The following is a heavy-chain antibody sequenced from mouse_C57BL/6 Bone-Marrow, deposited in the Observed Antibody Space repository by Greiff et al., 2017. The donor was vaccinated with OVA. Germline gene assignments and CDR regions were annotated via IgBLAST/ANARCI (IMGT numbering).Heavy chain of an antibody. V-gene: IGHV1-76*01. J-gene: IGHJ4*01. Sequence: QVQLQQSGAELVRPGASVKLSCKASGYTFTDYYINWVKQRPGQGLEWIARIYPGSGNTYYNEKFKGKATLTAEKSSSTAYMQLSSLTSEDSAVYFCASGGLRRGGYAMDYSGQGTSVTVSS. D-gene: IGHD2-4*01. CDR2: IYPGSGNT. CDR3: ASGGLRRGGYAMDY. CDR1: GYTFTDYY.